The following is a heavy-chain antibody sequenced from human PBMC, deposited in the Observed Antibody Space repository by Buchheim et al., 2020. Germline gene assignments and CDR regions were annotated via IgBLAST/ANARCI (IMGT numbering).Heavy chain of an antibody. V-gene: IGHV1-8*01. CDR1: GYTFTSYD. CDR3: ARAKEVWFGELSSYYYYYYMDV. D-gene: IGHD3-10*01. J-gene: IGHJ6*03. Sequence: QVQLVQSGAEVKKPGASVKVSCKASGYTFTSYDINWVRQATGQGLEWMGWMNPNSGNTGYAQKFQGRVTMTRNTSISTAYMELSSLRSEETAVYYCARAKEVWFGELSSYYYYYYMDVWGKGTT. CDR2: MNPNSGNT.